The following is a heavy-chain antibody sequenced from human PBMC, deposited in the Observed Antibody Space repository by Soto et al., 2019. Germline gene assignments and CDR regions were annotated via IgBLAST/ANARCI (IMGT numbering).Heavy chain of an antibody. CDR1: GFTFSRYA. J-gene: IGHJ4*02. V-gene: IGHV3-30*04. CDR2: ISRDGTNK. D-gene: IGHD3-10*01. CDR3: ARSRSGAVADSFDF. Sequence: QVQVVESGGGVVQPGRSLRLSCAASGFTFSRYAIHWVRQAPGKGLEWVAVISRDGTNKYYVDSVKGRFTISRDNSRNTLYLQMNSLRHEDADVYYCARSRSGAVADSFDFWGQGTLVTVSS.